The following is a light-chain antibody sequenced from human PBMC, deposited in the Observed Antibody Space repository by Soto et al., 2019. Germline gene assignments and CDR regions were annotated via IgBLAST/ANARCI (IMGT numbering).Light chain of an antibody. CDR1: QSVYSN. J-gene: IGKJ1*01. Sequence: EIVMTQSPATLSVSPGETATLSCRASQSVYSNLAWYQQKPGQAPRLLIYGASSRASRIPVRFSGSGSGTEFTLTISSLQSEDFAVYYCQQYNSWPRTFGQGTKVEIK. CDR2: GAS. V-gene: IGKV3-15*01. CDR3: QQYNSWPRT.